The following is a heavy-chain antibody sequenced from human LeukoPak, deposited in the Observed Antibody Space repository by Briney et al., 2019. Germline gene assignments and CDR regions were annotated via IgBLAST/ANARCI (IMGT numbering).Heavy chain of an antibody. CDR3: AGAMVVAATHFDY. Sequence: SETLSLTCAVSGVSISSGGYSWSWIRQPPGKGLEWIGYIYHSGSTYYNPSLKSRVTISVDRFKNQFSLKLSSVTAADTAVYYCAGAMVVAATHFDYWGQGTLVTVSS. CDR2: IYHSGST. CDR1: GVSISSGGYS. V-gene: IGHV4-30-2*01. D-gene: IGHD2-15*01. J-gene: IGHJ4*02.